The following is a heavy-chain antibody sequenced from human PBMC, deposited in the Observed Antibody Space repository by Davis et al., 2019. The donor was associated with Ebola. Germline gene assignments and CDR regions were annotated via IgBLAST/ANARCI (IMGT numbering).Heavy chain of an antibody. CDR3: ARDGENYSDLDY. J-gene: IGHJ4*02. CDR1: GFSFSRYW. V-gene: IGHV3-74*01. D-gene: IGHD3-10*01. CDR2: IKSDGSTK. Sequence: HTGGSLRLSCAASGFSFSRYWMHWVRHAPGKGLVWVSRIKSDGSTKSYADSVKGRFTISSDNAKNTLFLQMNSLRAEDTAVYYCARDGENYSDLDYWGQGTLVTVSS.